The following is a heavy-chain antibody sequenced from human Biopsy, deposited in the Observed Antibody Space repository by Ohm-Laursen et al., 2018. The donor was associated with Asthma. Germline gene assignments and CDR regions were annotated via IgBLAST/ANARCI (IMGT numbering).Heavy chain of an antibody. Sequence: SLRLSRAPSAFTDSRDHMFWVRQAPAKGPEWVSVIYSGGTSHTADSVRGRFTISRDFSKNTLHLQMHSLRVEDTAVYYCARGDSSGWSHYYFDYWGQGDLVTVSS. D-gene: IGHD6-19*01. CDR2: IYSGGTS. CDR1: AFTDSRDH. V-gene: IGHV3-53*01. CDR3: ARGDSSGWSHYYFDY. J-gene: IGHJ4*02.